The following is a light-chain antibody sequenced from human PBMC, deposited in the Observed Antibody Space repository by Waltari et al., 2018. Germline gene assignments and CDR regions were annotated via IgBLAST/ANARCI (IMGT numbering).Light chain of an antibody. Sequence: QSALTQPSSVSGSPGQSITISCTGTSSDVRGSKYVSRYQQHPGKAPKLMIYEVSNRPSGVSNRFSGSKSGNTASLTISGLQAEDEADYYCSSYTSSSTLVVFGGGTKLTVL. CDR1: SSDVRGSKY. J-gene: IGLJ2*01. CDR2: EVS. V-gene: IGLV2-14*01. CDR3: SSYTSSSTLVV.